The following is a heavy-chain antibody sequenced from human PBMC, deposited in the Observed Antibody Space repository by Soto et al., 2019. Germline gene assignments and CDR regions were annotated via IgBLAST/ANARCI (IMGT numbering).Heavy chain of an antibody. J-gene: IGHJ4*02. CDR2: IKPGXXXX. Sequence: GESLKISCKAFGYEFGSAWIGWVRQMPGKGLEWMGIIKPGXXXXXXXXXLRGHVTISADEGPSTAYLQWSSLRASDTAMYYCARQIYDSDTGPNFQYYFDSWGQGTPVTVSS. CDR1: GYEFGSAW. CDR3: ARQIYDSDTGPNFQYYFDS. D-gene: IGHD3-22*01. V-gene: IGHV5-51*01.